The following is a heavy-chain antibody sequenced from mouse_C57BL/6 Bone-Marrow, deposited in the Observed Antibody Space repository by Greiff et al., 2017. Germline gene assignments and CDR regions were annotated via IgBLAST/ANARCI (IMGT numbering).Heavy chain of an antibody. CDR1: GFNIKDYY. V-gene: IGHV14-1*01. Sequence: EVQLQQSGAELVRPGASVKLSCTASGFNIKDYYMHWVKQRPEQGLEWIGRIDPEDGDTESAPKFQGKATMTAATSSNTAYLQLSSLTSEDTAVYYCTYYDGSVPYYYAMDYGGQGTSGTGSS. CDR2: IDPEDGDT. D-gene: IGHD1-1*01. J-gene: IGHJ4*01. CDR3: TYYDGSVPYYYAMDY.